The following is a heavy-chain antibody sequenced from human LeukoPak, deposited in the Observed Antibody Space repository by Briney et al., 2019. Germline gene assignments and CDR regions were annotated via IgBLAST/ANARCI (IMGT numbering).Heavy chain of an antibody. J-gene: IGHJ4*02. V-gene: IGHV3-48*04. D-gene: IGHD6-13*01. CDR1: GFTFSSYS. CDR2: ISSSSSTI. Sequence: GGSLRLSCAASGFTFSSYSMNWVRQAPGKGLEGVSYISSSSSTIYYADSVKGRFTISRDNAKNSLYLQMNSLRAEDTALYYCARDPVVTYSSSWYVPASLVLDYWGQGTLVTVSS. CDR3: ARDPVVTYSSSWYVPASLVLDY.